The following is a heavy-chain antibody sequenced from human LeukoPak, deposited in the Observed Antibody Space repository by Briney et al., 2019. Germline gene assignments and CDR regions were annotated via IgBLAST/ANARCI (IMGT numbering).Heavy chain of an antibody. CDR3: ARGSQTLRFLGWLAYYFDY. Sequence: ASVKVSCKASGYTFTSYDINWVRQATGQGLEWMGWMNPNSGNTGYAQKFQGRVTMTRNTSISTAYMELSSLRSEDTAVYYCARGSQTLRFLGWLAYYFDYWGQGTLVTVSS. J-gene: IGHJ4*02. CDR2: MNPNSGNT. D-gene: IGHD3-3*01. V-gene: IGHV1-8*01. CDR1: GYTFTSYD.